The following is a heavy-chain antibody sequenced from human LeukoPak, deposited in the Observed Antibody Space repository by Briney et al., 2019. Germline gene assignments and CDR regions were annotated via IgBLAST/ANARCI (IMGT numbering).Heavy chain of an antibody. V-gene: IGHV1-69*05. CDR2: IIPIFGTA. J-gene: IGHJ5*02. Sequence: ASVKVSCKASGGTFSSYAISWVRQAPGHGLEWMGGIIPIFGTANYAQKFQGRVTITTDESTSTAYMELSSLRSEDTAVYYCAATSGSYYWFDPWGQGTLVTVS. CDR3: AATSGSYYWFDP. CDR1: GGTFSSYA. D-gene: IGHD1-26*01.